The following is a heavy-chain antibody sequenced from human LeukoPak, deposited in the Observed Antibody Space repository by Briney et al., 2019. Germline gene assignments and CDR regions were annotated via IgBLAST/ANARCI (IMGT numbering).Heavy chain of an antibody. CDR1: GYTFTSNY. CDR2: VNPSGGST. Sequence: ASVKVSCKASGYTFTSNYIHWVRQAPGQGLEGMGLVNPSGGSTTYAQMFQGRVTMTRDPSTSTVYLELSSLRSEDTAVYYCAKGGVAGTFDYWGQGTQVTVSS. D-gene: IGHD6-19*01. J-gene: IGHJ4*02. CDR3: AKGGVAGTFDY. V-gene: IGHV1-46*01.